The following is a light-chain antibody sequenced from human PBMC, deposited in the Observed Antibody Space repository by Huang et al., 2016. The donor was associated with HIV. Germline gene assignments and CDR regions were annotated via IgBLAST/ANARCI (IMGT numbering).Light chain of an antibody. J-gene: IGKJ1*01. Sequence: DIVLTQSPHSLAVSLGERPTINCKSSQSLLYRSNNKNHLVWYQQKPGQPPKLLLYGASTRESGVPDRFSASGSGTDFTLTISSLQAEDVAVYYCQQYYTVPWTFGQGTKVEI. CDR3: QQYYTVPWT. CDR1: QSLLYRSNNKNH. CDR2: GAS. V-gene: IGKV4-1*01.